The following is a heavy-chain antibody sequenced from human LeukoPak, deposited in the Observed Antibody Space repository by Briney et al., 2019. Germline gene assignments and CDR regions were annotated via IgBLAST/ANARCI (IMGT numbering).Heavy chain of an antibody. CDR3: ARGDEDIVVVPAAIFGSWFDP. CDR1: GFTFSSYE. CDR2: ISSSGSTI. J-gene: IGHJ5*02. D-gene: IGHD2-2*01. Sequence: GGSLRLSCAASGFTFSSYEMNWVRQAPGKGLEWVSYISSSGSTIYYADSVKGRFTISRDNAKNSLYLQMNSLRAEDTAVYYCARGDEDIVVVPAAIFGSWFDPWGQGTLVTVFS. V-gene: IGHV3-48*03.